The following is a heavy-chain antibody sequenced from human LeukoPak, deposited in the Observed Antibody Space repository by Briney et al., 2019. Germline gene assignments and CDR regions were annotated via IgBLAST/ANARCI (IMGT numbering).Heavy chain of an antibody. CDR2: ISWNSGSI. D-gene: IGHD3-10*01. Sequence: GGSLRLSCAVSGFTFDDYAMHWVRQAPGKGLEWVSGISWNSGSIGYADSVKGRFTISRDNAKNSLYLQMNSLRAEDTALYYCAKDILSGYYGSGSYYNSYFDYWGQGTLVTVSS. V-gene: IGHV3-9*01. CDR3: AKDILSGYYGSGSYYNSYFDY. J-gene: IGHJ4*02. CDR1: GFTFDDYA.